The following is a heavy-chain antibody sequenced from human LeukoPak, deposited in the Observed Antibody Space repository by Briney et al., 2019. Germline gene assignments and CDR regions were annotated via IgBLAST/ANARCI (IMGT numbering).Heavy chain of an antibody. D-gene: IGHD6-13*01. J-gene: IGHJ3*02. CDR1: GFTFSSYA. CDR2: ISYDGSNK. V-gene: IGHV3-30-3*01. CDR3: ARGGEYSSSWHNDAFDI. Sequence: PGRSLRLSCAASGFTFSSYAMHWVRQAPGKGLEWVAVISYDGSNKYYADSVKGRFTISRDNSKNTPYLQMNSLRAEDTAVYYCARGGEYSSSWHNDAFDIWGQGTMVTVSS.